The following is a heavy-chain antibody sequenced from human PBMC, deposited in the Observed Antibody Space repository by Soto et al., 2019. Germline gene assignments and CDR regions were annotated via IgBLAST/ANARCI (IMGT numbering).Heavy chain of an antibody. CDR1: GFSFSGFG. J-gene: IGHJ5*02. V-gene: IGHV3-30*18. CDR3: AKDLGLDGSASYPYH. Sequence: QVQLVESGGGVVQPGGSLRLSCAASGFSFSGFGLHWVRHTPGKGLEWLAVISYDGSHKLHADSVQGRFTISRDNSKNTLSLQVTSLRTEDTAMYYCAKDLGLDGSASYPYHWGQGTLVSVSS. CDR2: ISYDGSHK. D-gene: IGHD3-10*01.